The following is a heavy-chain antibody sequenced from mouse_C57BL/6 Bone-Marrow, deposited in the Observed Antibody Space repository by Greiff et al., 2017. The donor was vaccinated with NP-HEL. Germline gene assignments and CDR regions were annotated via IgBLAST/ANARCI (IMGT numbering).Heavy chain of an antibody. CDR3: TTILLRSYYAMDY. CDR1: GFNIKDDY. CDR2: IDPENGDT. D-gene: IGHD1-1*01. J-gene: IGHJ4*01. Sequence: VQLQQSGAELVRPGASVKLSCTASGFNIKDDYMHWVKQRPEQGLEWIGWIDPENGDTEYASKFQGKATITADTSSNTAYLQLSSLTSEDTAVYYCTTILLRSYYAMDYWGQGTSVTVSS. V-gene: IGHV14-4*01.